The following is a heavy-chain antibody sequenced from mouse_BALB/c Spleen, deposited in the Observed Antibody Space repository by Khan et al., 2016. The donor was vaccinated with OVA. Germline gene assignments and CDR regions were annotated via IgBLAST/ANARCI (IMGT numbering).Heavy chain of an antibody. V-gene: IGHV2-6-1*01. J-gene: IGHJ4*01. Sequence: QVQLKESGPGLVAPSQSLSITCTISGFSLTNYGVHWVRQPPGKGLEWLVVIWSDGSTTYNSALKSRLTISKDNSKSQVFLKMNSLQTDDTAMYCCARQPYYHYNIRDDWGQGTSVTVSS. CDR2: IWSDGST. CDR3: ARQPYYHYNIRDD. CDR1: GFSLTNYG. D-gene: IGHD2-10*01.